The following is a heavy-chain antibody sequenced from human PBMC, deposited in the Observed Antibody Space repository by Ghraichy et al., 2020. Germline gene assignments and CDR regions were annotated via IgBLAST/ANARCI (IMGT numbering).Heavy chain of an antibody. D-gene: IGHD3-3*01. CDR1: GFTFSSYS. Sequence: GESLNISCVASGFTFSSYSMNWVRQAPGKGLEWVSYISSSSTIYYADSVKGRFTISRDNAKNSLYLQMNSLRDEDTAVYYCARSITIFGVVIYDYWGQGTLVTVSS. J-gene: IGHJ4*02. V-gene: IGHV3-48*02. CDR2: ISSSSTI. CDR3: ARSITIFGVVIYDY.